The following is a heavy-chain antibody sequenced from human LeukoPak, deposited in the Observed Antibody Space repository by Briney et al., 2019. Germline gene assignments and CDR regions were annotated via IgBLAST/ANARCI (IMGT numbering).Heavy chain of an antibody. D-gene: IGHD2-21*01. Sequence: SETLSLTCTVSGGSISSGPYYWSWIRQPAGKGLEWIGRIYSSGRTNYNPSLKSRVTISLDTSKNQVSLKLSSVTAADTAVYYCARGRIASGAYYYYMDVWGKGTTVTVSS. CDR3: ARGRIASGAYYYYMDV. V-gene: IGHV4-61*02. J-gene: IGHJ6*03. CDR2: IYSSGRT. CDR1: GGSISSGPYY.